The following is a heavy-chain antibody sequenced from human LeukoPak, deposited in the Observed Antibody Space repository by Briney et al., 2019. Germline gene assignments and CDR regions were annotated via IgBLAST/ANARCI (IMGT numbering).Heavy chain of an antibody. CDR3: AKSSFCSSTSCYLPLDS. CDR1: GFTFSSYG. CDR2: IRFDRSTK. Sequence: PGGSLRLSCAASGFTFSSYGMHWVRQAPGKGLEWVAFIRFDRSTKYYADSVKGRYTISRDNSENTLYLQMNSLRAEDTAVYYCAKSSFCSSTSCYLPLDSWGQGTLVSVPS. J-gene: IGHJ4*02. D-gene: IGHD2-2*01. V-gene: IGHV3-30*02.